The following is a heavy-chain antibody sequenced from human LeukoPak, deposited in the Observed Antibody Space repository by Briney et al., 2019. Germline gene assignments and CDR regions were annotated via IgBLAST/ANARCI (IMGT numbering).Heavy chain of an antibody. V-gene: IGHV3-53*01. CDR1: GFTVSSNY. D-gene: IGHD3-16*01. Sequence: GGSLTLSCAASGFTVSSNYMSWVRQAPGKGLEWVSLIYSGGSTYYADSVKGRFTISRDNSKNTVYLQMNSLRAEDTAVYYCARGHYDSVIHQWAFDIWGQGTIVTVSS. CDR3: ARGHYDSVIHQWAFDI. CDR2: IYSGGST. J-gene: IGHJ3*02.